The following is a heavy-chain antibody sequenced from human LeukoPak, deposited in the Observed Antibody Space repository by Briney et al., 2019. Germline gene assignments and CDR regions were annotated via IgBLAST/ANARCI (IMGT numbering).Heavy chain of an antibody. CDR3: VRDRPSGGSCNTAHPTLPYDY. D-gene: IGHD2-15*01. CDR2: ISSSGSTI. J-gene: IGHJ4*02. V-gene: IGHV3-48*03. CDR1: GYSFSSYE. Sequence: GGSLRLSCAVSGYSFSSYEMSWLSQAPGKGLEWVSYISSSGSTIYYADSVKGRFTISRDNAKNSLYLQMNSLRAEDTAVYYCVRDRPSGGSCNTAHPTLPYDYWGQGTLVTVSS.